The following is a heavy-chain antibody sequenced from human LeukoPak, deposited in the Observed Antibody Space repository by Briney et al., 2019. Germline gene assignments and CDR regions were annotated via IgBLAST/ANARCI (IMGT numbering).Heavy chain of an antibody. CDR3: ARGVRIAVAGNIDY. J-gene: IGHJ4*02. CDR1: GFIFSRYA. V-gene: IGHV3-30*04. Sequence: GGSLRLSCAASGFIFSRYAMHWVRQGPGKGLEWVAAISYDGSNKKYADSVKGRFTISRDNSRNTLYLQMNSLRAEDTAVYYCARGVRIAVAGNIDYWGQGTLVTVSS. CDR2: ISYDGSNK. D-gene: IGHD6-19*01.